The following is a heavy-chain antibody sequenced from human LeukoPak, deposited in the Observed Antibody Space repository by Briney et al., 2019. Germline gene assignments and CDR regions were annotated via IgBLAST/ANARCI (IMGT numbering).Heavy chain of an antibody. D-gene: IGHD3-10*01. CDR1: GGSISSYY. CDR3: AGGSHYYGSGPPLDY. V-gene: IGHV4-59*12. CDR2: IYYSGST. Sequence: PSETLSLTGTVSGGSISSYYWSWIRPPPGKGLEWVGYIYYSGSTNYNPSLKSRVTISVDTSKNQFSLKLGSVTAADTAVYYCAGGSHYYGSGPPLDYWGQGTLVTVSS. J-gene: IGHJ4*02.